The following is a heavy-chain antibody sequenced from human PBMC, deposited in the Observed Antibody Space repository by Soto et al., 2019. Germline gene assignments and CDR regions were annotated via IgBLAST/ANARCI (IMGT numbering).Heavy chain of an antibody. CDR2: SSGSGGRT. J-gene: IGHJ4*02. CDR3: AKAIAVDY. V-gene: IGHV3-23*01. D-gene: IGHD6-13*01. CDR1: GFTFSSYA. Sequence: PGRSLILSCGASGFTFSSYAMSWVRQAPGKGLEWVSASSGSGGRTYYAAYVKGLFTMSRDNSKNTLYLPMKSLRAEDTAVYYCAKAIAVDYWGQGTLVTVSS.